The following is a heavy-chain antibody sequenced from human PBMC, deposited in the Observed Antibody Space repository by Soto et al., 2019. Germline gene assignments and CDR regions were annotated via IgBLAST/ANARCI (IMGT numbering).Heavy chain of an antibody. Sequence: GASVKVSCKASGGTFSSYAISWVRQAPGQGLEWMGGIIPIFGTANYAQKFQGRVTITADESTSTAYMELSSLRSEDTAVYYCARDLRSGRSLDYWGQGTLVTVSS. D-gene: IGHD3-10*01. CDR1: GGTFSSYA. CDR2: IIPIFGTA. V-gene: IGHV1-69*13. J-gene: IGHJ4*02. CDR3: ARDLRSGRSLDY.